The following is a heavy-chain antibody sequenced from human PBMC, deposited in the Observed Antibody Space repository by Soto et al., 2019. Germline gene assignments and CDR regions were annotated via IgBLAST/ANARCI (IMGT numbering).Heavy chain of an antibody. CDR2: ISESGGST. J-gene: IGHJ4*02. V-gene: IGHV3-23*01. D-gene: IGHD6-13*01. CDR3: AKRSPYSSGWYSPIFDY. Sequence: PGGSLRLSCAASGFSFIDYAMSWVRQAPGKGLEWVSVISESGGSTHYADSVRGRFTVSRDNSKNSPSLRMNSLRDEDTAVYFCAKRSPYSSGWYSPIFDYWGQGALVTVSS. CDR1: GFSFIDYA.